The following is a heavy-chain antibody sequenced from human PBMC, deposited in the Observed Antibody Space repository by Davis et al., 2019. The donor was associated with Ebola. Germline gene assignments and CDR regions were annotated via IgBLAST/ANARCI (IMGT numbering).Heavy chain of an antibody. Sequence: LSLTCAASGFTFSSYWMNWVRQAPGKGLEWVANIKQDGSEKYYVDSVKGRFTISRDNAKNSLFLQMNSLRAEDTAVYYCARRGGMDVWGKGTTVTVSS. CDR3: ARRGGMDV. CDR1: GFTFSSYW. J-gene: IGHJ6*04. V-gene: IGHV3-7*01. D-gene: IGHD3-10*01. CDR2: IKQDGSEK.